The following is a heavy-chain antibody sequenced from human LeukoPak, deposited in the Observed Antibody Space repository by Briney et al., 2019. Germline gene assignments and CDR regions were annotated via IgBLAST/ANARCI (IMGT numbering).Heavy chain of an antibody. Sequence: SETLSLTCTVSGGSISSYYWSWIRQPPGKGLEWIGYIYYSGSTNYNPSLKSRVTISVDTSKNRFSLKLSSVTAADTAVYYCARAIAARRMDYYYYYMDVWGKGTTVTVSS. CDR2: IYYSGST. J-gene: IGHJ6*03. V-gene: IGHV4-59*01. CDR1: GGSISSYY. D-gene: IGHD6-6*01. CDR3: ARAIAARRMDYYYYYMDV.